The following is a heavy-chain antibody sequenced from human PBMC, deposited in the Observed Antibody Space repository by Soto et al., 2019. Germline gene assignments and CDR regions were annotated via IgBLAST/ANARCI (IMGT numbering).Heavy chain of an antibody. CDR3: ASWHYCSSTSCSMENWYFDL. D-gene: IGHD2-2*01. CDR1: GGTFSSYT. CDR2: IIPILGIA. V-gene: IGHV1-69*02. J-gene: IGHJ2*01. Sequence: QVQLVQSGAEVKKPGSSVKVSCKASGGTFSSYTISWVRQAPGQGLEWMGRIIPILGIANYAQKFQGRVTITADKSTSTAYMELSSLRSEDTAVYYCASWHYCSSTSCSMENWYFDLWGRGTLVTVSS.